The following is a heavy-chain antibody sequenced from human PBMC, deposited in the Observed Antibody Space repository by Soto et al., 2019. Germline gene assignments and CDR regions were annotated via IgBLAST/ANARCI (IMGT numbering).Heavy chain of an antibody. D-gene: IGHD3-22*01. CDR2: IWYDGSNK. J-gene: IGHJ4*02. CDR1: GFTFSSYG. CDR3: ARDPHQYGSSGYYFHY. V-gene: IGHV3-33*01. Sequence: GGSLRLSCAASGFTFSSYGMHWVRQAPGKGLEWVAVIWYDGSNKYYADSVKGRFTISRDNSKNTLYLQMNSLRAEDTAVYYCARDPHQYGSSGYYFHYWGQGTLVTVSS.